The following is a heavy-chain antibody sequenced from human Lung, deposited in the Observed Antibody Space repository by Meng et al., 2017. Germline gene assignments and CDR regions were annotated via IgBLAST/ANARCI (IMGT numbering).Heavy chain of an antibody. V-gene: IGHV6-1*02. CDR3: TGVGHKNWFDS. Sequence: HESAPECVKPSHALSLPCSISADSVSCNRSAWYWIRLSPSRGLEWLGRTYYRSKWYSDYATSVRSRITINADTSKNQFSLQLNSLTPEDTAVYYCTGVGHKNWFDSWGQGTLVTVSS. J-gene: IGHJ5*01. D-gene: IGHD2-21*01. CDR1: ADSVSCNRSA. CDR2: TYYRSKWYS.